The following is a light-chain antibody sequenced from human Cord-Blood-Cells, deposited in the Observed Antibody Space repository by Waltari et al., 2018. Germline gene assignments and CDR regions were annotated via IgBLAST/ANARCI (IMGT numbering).Light chain of an antibody. CDR2: EGS. CDR3: CSYAGSSNFYV. Sequence: QSALTQPASVSGSPGQSSTISCTGTSSAVGSYNLVSWYQQHPGKAPKLMIYEGSKRPSGVSNRFSGSKSGNTASLTISGLQAEDEADYYCCSYAGSSNFYVFGTGTKVTVL. CDR1: SSAVGSYNL. V-gene: IGLV2-23*01. J-gene: IGLJ1*01.